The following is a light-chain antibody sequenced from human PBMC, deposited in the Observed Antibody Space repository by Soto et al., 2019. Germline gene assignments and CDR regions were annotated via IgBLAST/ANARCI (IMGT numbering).Light chain of an antibody. Sequence: IEWTQSPGTLSLSPGARATLSCRASQSVSSSYLAWYQQKPCQAPRLLIYGASSRATGIPDRFSGSGCGTDFTPTISRLEPQDFVVYYCQQYESSPRITFGQGTKLDIK. CDR2: GAS. J-gene: IGKJ5*01. V-gene: IGKV3-20*01. CDR3: QQYESSPRIT. CDR1: QSVSSSY.